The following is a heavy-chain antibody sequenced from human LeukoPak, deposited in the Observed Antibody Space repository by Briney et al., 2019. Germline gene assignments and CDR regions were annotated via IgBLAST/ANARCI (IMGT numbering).Heavy chain of an antibody. CDR1: GYSFTSYW. D-gene: IGHD3-22*01. CDR3: ARTLNYYDSSGRNYYYYYGMDV. V-gene: IGHV5-51*01. Sequence: GESLKISCKGSGYSFTSYWIGWVRQLPGKGLEWMGIIYPGDSDTRYSPSLQGQVTISADKSISTAYLQWSSLKASDTAMYYCARTLNYYDSSGRNYYYYYGMDVWGQGTTVTVSS. J-gene: IGHJ6*02. CDR2: IYPGDSDT.